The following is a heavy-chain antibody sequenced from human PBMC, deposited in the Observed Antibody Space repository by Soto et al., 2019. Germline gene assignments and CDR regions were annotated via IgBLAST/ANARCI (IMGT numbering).Heavy chain of an antibody. CDR2: IYPGDSGT. Sequence: GESLKISCKGSGYSFTNYWIGWVRQMPGKGLEWMGIIYPGDSGTRYSPSFQGQVTISADKSISTAYLQWSSLKASDTAMFYCARLQGINGTTYYYGMEVWGQGTTVTVSS. V-gene: IGHV5-51*01. CDR3: ARLQGINGTTYYYGMEV. J-gene: IGHJ6*02. D-gene: IGHD1-7*01. CDR1: GYSFTNYW.